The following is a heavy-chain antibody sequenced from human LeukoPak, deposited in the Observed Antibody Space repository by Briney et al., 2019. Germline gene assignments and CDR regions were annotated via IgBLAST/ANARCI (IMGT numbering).Heavy chain of an antibody. CDR1: GFTFSSYS. D-gene: IGHD5-18*01. CDR3: ASEVLGYSYYIASDY. Sequence: RPGGSLRLSCAASGFTFSSYSMNWVRQAPGKGLEWVSYISSRSTIYYPDSVKGRFTISRDNAKNSLYLQMNSLRAEDTAVYYCASEVLGYSYYIASDYWGQGTLVTVSS. V-gene: IGHV3-48*01. CDR2: ISSRSTI. J-gene: IGHJ4*02.